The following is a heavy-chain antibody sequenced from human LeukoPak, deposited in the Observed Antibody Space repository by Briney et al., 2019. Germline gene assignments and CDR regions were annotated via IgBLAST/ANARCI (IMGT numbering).Heavy chain of an antibody. CDR1: GGSISSYY. V-gene: IGHV4-59*01. CDR3: ARDAFGYTLDY. J-gene: IGHJ4*02. D-gene: IGHD2-2*02. Sequence: SETLSLTCTVSGGSISSYYWTWIRQPPGKGLEWIAYIYYSGTTNYNPSLKSRVTISVDTSKSQFSLKLSSVTAADTAVYYCARDAFGYTLDYWGQGTLVTVSS. CDR2: IYYSGTT.